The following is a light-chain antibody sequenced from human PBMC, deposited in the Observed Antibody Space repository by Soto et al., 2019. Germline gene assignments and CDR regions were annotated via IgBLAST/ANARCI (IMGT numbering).Light chain of an antibody. V-gene: IGLV2-14*01. CDR2: EVR. Sequence: QSALTQPASVSGSPGQSITISCAGTMRDVGAYNLVSWYQQHPGSAPQLIIYEVRNRPSGISFRFSGSKSGNTASLTISGLQAEDEADSYCSSYTSKSSLIFGGWTKLTVL. J-gene: IGLJ2*01. CDR1: MRDVGAYNL. CDR3: SSYTSKSSLI.